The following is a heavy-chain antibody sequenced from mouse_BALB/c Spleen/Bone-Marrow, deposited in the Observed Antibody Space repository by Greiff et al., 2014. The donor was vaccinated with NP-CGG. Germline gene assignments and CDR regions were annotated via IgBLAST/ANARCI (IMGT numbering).Heavy chain of an antibody. V-gene: IGHV1S53*02. CDR1: GYTFTDRA. D-gene: IGHD1-1*01. CDR2: ISPGNGNI. CDR3: AHDGSMYFSNAMDY. Sequence: VQLQQSDAELVKPGASVMISCKASGYTFTDRAIHWVKQKPEQGLEWIGYISPGNGNIKYNEKFKGKATLTADRSSNTAYMHLNNLTSEDSAVCFSAHDGSMYFSNAMDYWGQGTSVTVSS. J-gene: IGHJ4*01.